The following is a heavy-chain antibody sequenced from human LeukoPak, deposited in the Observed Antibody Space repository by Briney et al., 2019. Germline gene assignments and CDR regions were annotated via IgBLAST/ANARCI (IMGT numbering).Heavy chain of an antibody. CDR2: IYYSGST. CDR1: GGSISSSSYY. Sequence: SETLSLTCTVSGGSISSSSYYWGWIRQPPGKGLEWIGSIYYSGSTYYNPSLKSRVTISVDTSKNQFSLKLSSVIAADTAVYYCARAGTAMALFDYWGQGTLVTVSS. V-gene: IGHV4-39*07. D-gene: IGHD5-18*01. J-gene: IGHJ4*02. CDR3: ARAGTAMALFDY.